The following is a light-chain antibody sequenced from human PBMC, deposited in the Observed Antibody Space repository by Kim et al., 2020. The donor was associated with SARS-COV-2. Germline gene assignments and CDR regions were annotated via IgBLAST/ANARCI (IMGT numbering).Light chain of an antibody. V-gene: IGKV1-16*02. CDR3: QQYYSYPQT. CDR1: QDISHY. Sequence: ASGGDRVTITCRASQDISHYLAWFQQQPGKAPKSLIHAASVLQSGVPSKFSGSGSGTDFTLTISSLQPEDFATYYCQQYYSYPQTFGGGTKVDIK. CDR2: AAS. J-gene: IGKJ4*01.